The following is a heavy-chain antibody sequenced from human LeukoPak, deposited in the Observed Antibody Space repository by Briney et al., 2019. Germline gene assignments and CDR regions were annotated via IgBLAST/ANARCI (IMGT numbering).Heavy chain of an antibody. D-gene: IGHD2-2*01. Sequence: SETLSLTCTVSGGSISSSSYYWSWIRQPPGKGLEWIGYIYYSGSTNYNPSLKSRVTISVDTSKNQFSLKLSSVTAADTAVYYCASLQGYCSSTSCYDQFYFDYWGQGTLVTVSS. CDR2: IYYSGST. CDR1: GGSISSSSYY. CDR3: ASLQGYCSSTSCYDQFYFDY. V-gene: IGHV4-61*01. J-gene: IGHJ4*02.